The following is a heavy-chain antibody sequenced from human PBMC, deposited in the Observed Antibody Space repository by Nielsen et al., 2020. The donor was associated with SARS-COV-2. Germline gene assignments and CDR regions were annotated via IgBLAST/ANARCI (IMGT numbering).Heavy chain of an antibody. J-gene: IGHJ4*02. CDR2: IIPIFGTA. V-gene: IGHV1-69*01. Sequence: WVGQAPGQGLEWMGGIIPIFGTANYAQKFQGRVTITADESTSTAYMELSSLRSEDTAVYYCASSREQQLATFDYWGQGTLVTVSS. CDR3: ASSREQQLATFDY. D-gene: IGHD6-13*01.